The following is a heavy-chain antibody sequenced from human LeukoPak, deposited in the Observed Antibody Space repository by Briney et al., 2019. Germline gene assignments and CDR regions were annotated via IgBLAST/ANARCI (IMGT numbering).Heavy chain of an antibody. V-gene: IGHV1-2*02. CDR3: ARERGLRDYYYYYMDV. Sequence: ASVTVSCKASGYTFTGYYMHWVRQAPGQGLEWMGWINPNSGGTNYAQKFQGRVTMTRDTSISTAYVELSRLRSDDTAVYYCARERGLRDYYYYYMDVWGKGTTVTVSS. D-gene: IGHD3-10*01. CDR2: INPNSGGT. J-gene: IGHJ6*03. CDR1: GYTFTGYY.